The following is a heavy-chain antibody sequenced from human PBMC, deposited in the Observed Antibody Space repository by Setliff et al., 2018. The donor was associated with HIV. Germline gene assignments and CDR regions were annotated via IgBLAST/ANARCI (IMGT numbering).Heavy chain of an antibody. Sequence: GGSLRLSCAASGFTFSTYWMSWVRQAPGKGLEWVGRIKRKTDGGTTEYAAPVQGRFTISRDDSKNTLYLQMKSLKAEDTAVYYCTTEVFRQWLVGDYWGQGTLVTVSS. V-gene: IGHV3-15*01. D-gene: IGHD6-19*01. CDR3: TTEVFRQWLVGDY. J-gene: IGHJ4*02. CDR1: GFTFSTYW. CDR2: IKRKTDGGTT.